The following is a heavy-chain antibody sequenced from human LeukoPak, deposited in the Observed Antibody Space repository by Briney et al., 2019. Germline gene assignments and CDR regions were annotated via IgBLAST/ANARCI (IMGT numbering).Heavy chain of an antibody. CDR1: GYTFTSYD. CDR3: ARDPYRIYYYYYGMDV. D-gene: IGHD2-15*01. Sequence: VALVKVSCKASGYTFTSYDINWVRQATGQGLEWMGWMNPNSGNTGYAQKFQGRVTMTRNTSISTAYMELSSLRSEDTAMYYCARDPYRIYYYYYGMDVWGQGTTVTVSS. J-gene: IGHJ6*02. CDR2: MNPNSGNT. V-gene: IGHV1-8*01.